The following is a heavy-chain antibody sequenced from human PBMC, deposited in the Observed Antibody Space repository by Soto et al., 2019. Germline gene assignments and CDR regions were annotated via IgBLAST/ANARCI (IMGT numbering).Heavy chain of an antibody. CDR3: ARVPGYCTNGVYPRDY. J-gene: IGHJ4*02. CDR1: GFTFSSYS. Sequence: GGSLRLSCAASGFTFSSYSMNWVRQAPGKGLEWVSSISSSSSYIYYADSVKGRFTITRDNAKNSLYLQMNSLRAEDAAVYYCARVPGYCTNGVYPRDYWGQGTLVTVSS. CDR2: ISSSSSYI. V-gene: IGHV3-21*01. D-gene: IGHD2-8*01.